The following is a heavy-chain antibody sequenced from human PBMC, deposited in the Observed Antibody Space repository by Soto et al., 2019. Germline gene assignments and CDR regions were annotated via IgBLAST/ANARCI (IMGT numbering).Heavy chain of an antibody. CDR1: GFTFSRNA. D-gene: IGHD1-1*01. Sequence: GSLRLSCAASGFTFSRNAITWVRQAPGRGLEWVSSISGRGTNTYYADSVKGRFTVSRDNSKNTLYLQINALRDEDSARYYCAIWPRNSDNWYGPSDYWGQGALVTVSS. J-gene: IGHJ4*02. CDR3: AIWPRNSDNWYGPSDY. V-gene: IGHV3-23*01. CDR2: ISGRGTNT.